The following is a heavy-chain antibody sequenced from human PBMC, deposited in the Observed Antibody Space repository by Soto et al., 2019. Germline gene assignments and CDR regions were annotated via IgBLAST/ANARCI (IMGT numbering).Heavy chain of an antibody. V-gene: IGHV4-59*12. CDR3: ARTYDSNGYANEFDS. D-gene: IGHD3-22*01. CDR1: GRSITSYY. Sequence: QVVLQESGPGLVKPSETLSLTCSVSGRSITSYYWSWVRQPPGKGLEWIGYIYDTGITSQNPSLKSRVTMSADTSQNQFSLKLTSVTCADTAVYFCARTYDSNGYANEFDSWGQGILVTVTS. CDR2: IYDTGIT. J-gene: IGHJ4*02.